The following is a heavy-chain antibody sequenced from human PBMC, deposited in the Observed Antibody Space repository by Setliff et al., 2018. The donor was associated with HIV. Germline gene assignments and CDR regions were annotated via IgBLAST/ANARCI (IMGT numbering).Heavy chain of an antibody. Sequence: SETLSLTCSVTGGSIRSYYWSWIRQSPGKGLEWIGYIYFSGSTSYNPSLKSRVTISVDTSKNQFSLKLRSVTAADTAVYYCARETYYYYGLDVWGQGTAVTVSS. V-gene: IGHV4-59*08. J-gene: IGHJ6*02. CDR1: GGSIRSYY. CDR3: ARETYYYYGLDV. CDR2: IYFSGST. D-gene: IGHD3-16*01.